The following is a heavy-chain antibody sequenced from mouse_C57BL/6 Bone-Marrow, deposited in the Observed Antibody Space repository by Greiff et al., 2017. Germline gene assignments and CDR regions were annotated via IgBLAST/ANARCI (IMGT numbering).Heavy chain of an antibody. Sequence: VQLQQSGAELAKPGASVKLSCKASGYTFTSYWMHWVTQRPGPGLEWIGYINPSSGYTKYNQKFKDKAKLTADKSSSTAYMQLSSLTYEDSAVYYCARSRGSPAWFAYWGQGTLVTVSA. CDR2: INPSSGYT. CDR1: GYTFTSYW. D-gene: IGHD1-1*02. CDR3: ARSRGSPAWFAY. V-gene: IGHV1-7*01. J-gene: IGHJ3*01.